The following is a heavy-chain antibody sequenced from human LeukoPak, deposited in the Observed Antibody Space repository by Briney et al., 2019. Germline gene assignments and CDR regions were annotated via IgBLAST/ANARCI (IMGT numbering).Heavy chain of an antibody. V-gene: IGHV4-61*02. CDR2: IYTSGTT. D-gene: IGHD6-6*01. CDR3: ARWSGSVTARNYYYYMDV. Sequence: PSQTLSLTCTISGGSVRRGNYYWTWIRQPAGSGLEWIGRIYTSGTTDYNPSLRTRVTISVDASRNQFSLNLSSVTAADTAVYYCARWSGSVTARNYYYYMDVWGEGTTVTVSS. J-gene: IGHJ6*03. CDR1: GGSVRRGNYY.